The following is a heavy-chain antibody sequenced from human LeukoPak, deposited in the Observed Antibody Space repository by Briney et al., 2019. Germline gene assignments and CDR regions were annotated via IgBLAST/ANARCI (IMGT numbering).Heavy chain of an antibody. J-gene: IGHJ4*02. D-gene: IGHD4-17*01. CDR3: ATPLTVTSESYDY. CDR1: GFTFSNAW. Sequence: GGSLRLSCAASGFTFSNAWMNWVRQAPGKGLEWVGRIKSKTDGGTIEYTAPVKGRFTISRDDAKDTLYLRMNSLKTEDTAVYYCATPLTVTSESYDYWGQGTLVSVSS. CDR2: IKSKTDGGTI. V-gene: IGHV3-15*07.